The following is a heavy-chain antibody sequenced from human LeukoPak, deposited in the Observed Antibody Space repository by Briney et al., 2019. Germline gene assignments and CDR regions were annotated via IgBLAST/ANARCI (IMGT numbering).Heavy chain of an antibody. J-gene: IGHJ4*02. CDR1: GFTFNSYA. Sequence: GGSLRLSCAASGFTFNSYAMHWVRQAPGKGLEWVAVISYDGSNKYYADSVKGRFTISRDNSKNTLYLQMNSLRAEDTAVYYCARDRGLRVLLWFGELWDWGQGTLVTVSS. D-gene: IGHD3-10*01. CDR2: ISYDGSNK. V-gene: IGHV3-30-3*01. CDR3: ARDRGLRVLLWFGELWD.